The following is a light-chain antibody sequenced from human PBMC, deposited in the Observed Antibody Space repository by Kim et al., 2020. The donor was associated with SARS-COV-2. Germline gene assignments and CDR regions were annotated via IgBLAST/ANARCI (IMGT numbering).Light chain of an antibody. V-gene: IGKV1-27*01. CDR3: QNYHSLPALT. CDR1: QGISNY. Sequence: DIQMTQSPSSLSASVGDRVTITCRASQGISNYLAWYQQKPGKVPKLLIYDASTLQTGVPSRFSGSGSGTDFTLSITSLQPEDVATYYSQNYHSLPALTFAGGTKGDI. J-gene: IGKJ4*01. CDR2: DAS.